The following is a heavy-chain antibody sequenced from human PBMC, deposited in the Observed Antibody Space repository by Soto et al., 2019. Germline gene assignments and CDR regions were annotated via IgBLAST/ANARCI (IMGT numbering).Heavy chain of an antibody. D-gene: IGHD5-12*01. CDR1: GFTFSSYG. Sequence: GGSLRLSCAASGFTFSSYGMHWVRQAPGKGLEWVAVISYDGSNKYYADSVKGRFTISSDNSKNTLYLQMNSLRAEDTAVYYGAKEGGGDISALEIWGQGTMVTVSS. CDR2: ISYDGSNK. V-gene: IGHV3-30*18. CDR3: AKEGGGDISALEI. J-gene: IGHJ3*02.